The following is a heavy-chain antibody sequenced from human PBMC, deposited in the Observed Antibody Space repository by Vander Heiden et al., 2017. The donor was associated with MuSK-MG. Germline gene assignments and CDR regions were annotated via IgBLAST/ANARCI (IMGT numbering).Heavy chain of an antibody. CDR1: GLVFSGSA. D-gene: IGHD3-10*01. CDR3: SCQRGSAVPDY. Sequence: EVQLVESGGGLVQPGGSLKLSCAASGLVFSGSAMHWVRQASGKGLEWVGRIRTKANNYATEYAASVRGRFTISRDDSKNTAYLQLNSLKTEDTAVYYCSCQRGSAVPDYWGQGTLVTVSS. V-gene: IGHV3-73*02. CDR2: IRTKANNYAT. J-gene: IGHJ4*02.